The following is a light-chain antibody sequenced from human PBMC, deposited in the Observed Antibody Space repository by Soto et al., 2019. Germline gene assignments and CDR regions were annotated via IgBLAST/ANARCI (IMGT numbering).Light chain of an antibody. Sequence: QSVLTQPRPVSGSPGQSVTMSCTGSGSDVGDYNYVSWYQQHPGTAPRLMIHDISERPSGVPDRFSGSQSGNAASLTISGLQAEDEADYYCCSYGGNCSVFGIGTKLTVL. CDR2: DIS. CDR3: CSYGGNCSV. CDR1: GSDVGDYNY. V-gene: IGLV2-11*01. J-gene: IGLJ2*01.